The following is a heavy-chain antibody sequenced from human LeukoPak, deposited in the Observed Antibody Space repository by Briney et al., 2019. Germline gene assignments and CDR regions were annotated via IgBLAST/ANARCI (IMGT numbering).Heavy chain of an antibody. CDR1: GFTFSSNW. CDR2: INPDGSDT. Sequence: GGSLRLSCAASGFTFSSNWVHWIRQVPGEGLVWVARINPDGSDTSYADSVKGRFTISRDNAKNTLYLQMNSLRVEDTALYYCTRDTFGARDYWGQGTLVTVSS. D-gene: IGHD3-10*01. V-gene: IGHV3-74*01. J-gene: IGHJ4*02. CDR3: TRDTFGARDY.